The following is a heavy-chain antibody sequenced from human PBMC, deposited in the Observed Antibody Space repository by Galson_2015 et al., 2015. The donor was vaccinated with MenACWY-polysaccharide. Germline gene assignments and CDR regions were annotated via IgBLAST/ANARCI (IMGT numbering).Heavy chain of an antibody. CDR2: INHSGST. CDR1: GGSFSGYY. D-gene: IGHD1-26*01. V-gene: IGHV4-34*01. J-gene: IGHJ5*02. CDR3: ARGVGARSRFGL. Sequence: LSLTCAVYGGSFSGYYWSWIRQPPGKGLEWIGEINHSGSTNCNPSLKSRVTISVDTSKNQFSLKLSSVTAADTAVYYCARGVGARSRFGLWGQGTLVTVSS.